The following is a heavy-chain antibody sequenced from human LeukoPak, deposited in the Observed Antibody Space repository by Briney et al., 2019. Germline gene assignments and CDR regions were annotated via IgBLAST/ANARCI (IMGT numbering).Heavy chain of an antibody. CDR1: GFTFSSYA. Sequence: PGGSLRLSCAASGFTFSSYAIHWVRQAPGKGLEWVAVISFDGTDAFYADSVKGRFTISRDNSKNTLYLQMNSLRAEDTAVYYCARVVLGLAVALDYWGQGTLVTVSS. CDR3: ARVVLGLAVALDY. V-gene: IGHV3-30*04. D-gene: IGHD6-19*01. CDR2: ISFDGTDA. J-gene: IGHJ4*02.